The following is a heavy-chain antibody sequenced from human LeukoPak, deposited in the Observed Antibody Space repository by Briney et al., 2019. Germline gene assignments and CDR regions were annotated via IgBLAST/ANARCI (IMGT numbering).Heavy chain of an antibody. CDR3: ARDRDYYDSSGYLALDV. CDR1: GYSVSKTY. D-gene: IGHD3-22*01. CDR2: IYIDART. V-gene: IGHV3-53*01. Sequence: QSGGSLRLSCAASGYSVSKTYMTWVRQAPGKGLEWVSTIYIDARTYYADSVKGRFTISRDNAKNSLYLQMNSLRAEDTAVYYCARDRDYYDSSGYLALDVWGKGTTVTVSS. J-gene: IGHJ6*04.